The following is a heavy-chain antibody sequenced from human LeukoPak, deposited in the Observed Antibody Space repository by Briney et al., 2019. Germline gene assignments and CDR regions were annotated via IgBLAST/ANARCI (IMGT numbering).Heavy chain of an antibody. D-gene: IGHD3-16*01. Sequence: TPSQTLSLTCTVSGGSVSSGSYYWSWIRQPAGKGLEWIGRIYTSGSTNYNPSLKSRVTISVDTSKNQFSLKLSSVTAADTAVYYCARFAYPYYFDYWGQGTLVTVSS. V-gene: IGHV4-61*02. CDR3: ARFAYPYYFDY. CDR1: GGSVSSGSYY. J-gene: IGHJ4*02. CDR2: IYTSGST.